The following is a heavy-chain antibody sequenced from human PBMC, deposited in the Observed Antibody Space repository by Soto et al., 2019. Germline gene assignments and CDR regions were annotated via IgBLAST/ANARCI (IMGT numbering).Heavy chain of an antibody. Sequence: GGSLRLSCAASGFTFSSYSMNWVRQAPGKGLEWVSSISSSSSYIYYADSVKGRFTISRDNAKNSLYLQMNSLRAEDTAVYYCARSNDYIWGSYRPDFDYWGQGTLVTVAS. CDR3: ARSNDYIWGSYRPDFDY. CDR2: ISSSSSYI. J-gene: IGHJ4*02. V-gene: IGHV3-21*01. D-gene: IGHD3-16*02. CDR1: GFTFSSYS.